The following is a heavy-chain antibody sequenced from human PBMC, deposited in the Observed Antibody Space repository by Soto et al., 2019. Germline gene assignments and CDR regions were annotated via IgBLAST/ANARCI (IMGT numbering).Heavy chain of an antibody. CDR2: SYYSGST. D-gene: IGHD3-3*01. CDR1: GGSISSYY. CDR3: ARGDIPTYYDFWSGYYPDAFDI. Sequence: QVQLQESGPGLVKPSETLSLTCTVSGGSISSYYWSWIRQPPGKGLEWIGYSYYSGSTNYNPSLKSRVPISVDTSKNQFSLKLSSVTAADTAVYYCARGDIPTYYDFWSGYYPDAFDIWGQGTMVTVSS. J-gene: IGHJ3*02. V-gene: IGHV4-59*01.